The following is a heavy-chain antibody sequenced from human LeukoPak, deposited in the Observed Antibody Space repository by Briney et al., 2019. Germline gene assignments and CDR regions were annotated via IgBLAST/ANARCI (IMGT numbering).Heavy chain of an antibody. J-gene: IGHJ3*02. Sequence: GGSLRLSCAASGFTFDDYAMHWVRQAPGKGLEWVSGISWNSGSIGYADSVKGRFTISRDNAKNSLYLQMNSLRAEDTALYYCAKDKGYCSSTSCFRAFDIWGQGTMVTVSS. CDR2: ISWNSGSI. CDR3: AKDKGYCSSTSCFRAFDI. V-gene: IGHV3-9*01. CDR1: GFTFDDYA. D-gene: IGHD2-2*01.